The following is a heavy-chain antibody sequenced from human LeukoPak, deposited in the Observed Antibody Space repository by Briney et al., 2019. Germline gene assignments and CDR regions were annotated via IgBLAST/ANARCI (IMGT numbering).Heavy chain of an antibody. CDR1: GGSISSTSYY. V-gene: IGHV4-39*01. Sequence: SETLSLTCTVSGGSISSTSYYWGWIRQPPGEGLEWIGSIYYSGTTYYNPSLKSRVTISLDTSQNQFSLRLISVTAADTAVYYCASQLGYGSGTYYNKLFDYWGQGTLLTVSS. CDR3: ASQLGYGSGTYYNKLFDY. CDR2: IYYSGTT. D-gene: IGHD3-10*01. J-gene: IGHJ4*02.